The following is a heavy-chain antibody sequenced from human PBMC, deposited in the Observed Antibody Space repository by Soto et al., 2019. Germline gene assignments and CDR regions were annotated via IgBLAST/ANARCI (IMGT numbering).Heavy chain of an antibody. Sequence: ASETLSLTCTVSGASVSSGNYYWSWIRQPPGKGLEWIGHIYYSGSTNYNPSLKSRVTISLDTSKNQFSLKLSSVTAADTAVYYCARLPVLVTAIWFDPWGQGTLVTVSS. CDR1: GASVSSGNYY. D-gene: IGHD2-21*02. CDR2: IYYSGST. V-gene: IGHV4-61*01. CDR3: ARLPVLVTAIWFDP. J-gene: IGHJ5*02.